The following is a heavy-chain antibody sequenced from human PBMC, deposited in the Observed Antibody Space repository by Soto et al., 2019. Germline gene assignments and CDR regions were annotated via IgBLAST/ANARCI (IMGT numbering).Heavy chain of an antibody. CDR1: GGSISSGDYY. Sequence: QVQLQESGPGLVKPSQTLSLTCTVSGGSISSGDYYWSWIRQPPGKGLEWIGYIYYSGSTYYNPSLKSRVTISVDTSKSQFALKLSSVTAADTAVYYCARGGDYYGSGSEDAYYFDYWGQGTLVTVSS. CDR3: ARGGDYYGSGSEDAYYFDY. J-gene: IGHJ4*02. CDR2: IYYSGST. V-gene: IGHV4-30-4*01. D-gene: IGHD3-10*01.